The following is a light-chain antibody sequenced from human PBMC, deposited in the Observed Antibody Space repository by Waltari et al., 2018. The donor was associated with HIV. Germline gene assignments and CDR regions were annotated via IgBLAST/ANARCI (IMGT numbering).Light chain of an antibody. CDR2: GAS. CDR3: QQYGSSRRWS. CDR1: PSGRSSN. J-gene: IGKJ1*01. Sequence: EIVVTQSPGPLSLSPGERATLSCRASPSGRSSNLAWYQQKPGQAPRLLIYGASNRATGIPDRFSGSGSGTDSTLTISRLEPEDFAVYYCQQYGSSRRWSFGQGTKVEIK. V-gene: IGKV3-20*01.